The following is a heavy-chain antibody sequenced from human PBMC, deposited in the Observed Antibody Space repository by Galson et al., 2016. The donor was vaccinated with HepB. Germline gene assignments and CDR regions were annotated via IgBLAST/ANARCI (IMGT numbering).Heavy chain of an antibody. CDR3: ARALGGKKDIVVIPAHRYYWYFDL. CDR1: GGTFSNYS. Sequence: SVKVSCKASGGTFSNYSISWVRQAPGQGLEWMGGIIPIFGTANFAQKLQGRVTVTADVSTSTAYMELSSLRSEDTAVYYCARALGGKKDIVVIPAHRYYWYFDLWGRGTLVTVSS. J-gene: IGHJ2*01. V-gene: IGHV1-69*13. CDR2: IIPIFGTA. D-gene: IGHD2-2*01.